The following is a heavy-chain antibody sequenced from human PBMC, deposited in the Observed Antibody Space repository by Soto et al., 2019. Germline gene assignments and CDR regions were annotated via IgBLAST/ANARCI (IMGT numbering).Heavy chain of an antibody. CDR2: IWYDGSNK. V-gene: IGHV3-33*01. D-gene: IGHD1-26*01. CDR3: ARDSSYYHFLYPDWYFDL. J-gene: IGHJ2*01. CDR1: GFTFSSYG. Sequence: QVQLVESGGGVVQPGRSLRLSCAASGFTFSSYGMHWVRQAPGKGLEWVAVIWYDGSNKYYADSVKGRFTISRDNSKNTLYLQMNSLRAEDTAVYYCARDSSYYHFLYPDWYFDLWGRGTLVTVSS.